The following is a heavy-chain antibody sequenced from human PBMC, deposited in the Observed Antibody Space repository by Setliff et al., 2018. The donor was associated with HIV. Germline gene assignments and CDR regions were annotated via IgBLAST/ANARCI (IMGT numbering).Heavy chain of an antibody. D-gene: IGHD3-10*01. V-gene: IGHV4-34*01. CDR1: GGSISGYY. Sequence: PSETLSLTCGVSGGSISGYYWTWIRQPPGKGLEWIGQIYHSGNIHYNLSLKSRVTISVDMSAQQFSLKLNSVTAADTAVYYCSREGPFSQTTHTNIWFLDSGGPGTLVTVS. CDR2: IYHSGNI. CDR3: SREGPFSQTTHTNIWFLDS. J-gene: IGHJ5*01.